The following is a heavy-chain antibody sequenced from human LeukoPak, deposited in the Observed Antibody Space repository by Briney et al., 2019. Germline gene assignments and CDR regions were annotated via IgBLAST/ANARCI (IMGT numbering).Heavy chain of an antibody. CDR2: IYTSGST. J-gene: IGHJ4*02. CDR3: ATTMVRGVIIRDY. CDR1: GGSISSYY. V-gene: IGHV4-4*07. D-gene: IGHD3-10*01. Sequence: SEALSLTCTVSGGSISSYYWSWIRQPAGKGLEWIGRIYTSGSTNYDPSLKSRVSMSVDTSKNQFSLKLSSVTAADTAVYYCATTMVRGVIIRDYWGQGTLVTVSS.